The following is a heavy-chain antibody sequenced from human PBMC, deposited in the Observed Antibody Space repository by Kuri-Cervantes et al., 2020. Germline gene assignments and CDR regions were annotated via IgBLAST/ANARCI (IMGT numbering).Heavy chain of an antibody. CDR2: INKDGSET. V-gene: IGHV3-7*01. J-gene: IGHJ4*02. CDR3: ATVGRAARPGY. D-gene: IGHD6-6*01. Sequence: GESLKISCAASGFTFSTYWMSWVRQAPGRGLEWVASINKDGSETYYVDSVKGRFTISRDNAKNSLYLQMNNLRGEDTAVYYCATVGRAARPGYWGQGTLVTVSS. CDR1: GFTFSTYW.